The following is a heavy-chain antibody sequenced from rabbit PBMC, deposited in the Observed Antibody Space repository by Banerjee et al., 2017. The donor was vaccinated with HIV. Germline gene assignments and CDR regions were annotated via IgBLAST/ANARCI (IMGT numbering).Heavy chain of an antibody. V-gene: IGHV1S45*01. CDR1: GLDFSNSYW. Sequence: QEQLEESGGDLVKPEGSLTLTCKASGLDFSNSYWICWVRQAPGKGLEWIACTGNGGAYYASWAKGRFTISKTSSTMVTLQMTSLTVADTATYFCARDAGSYDYIDVYFNLWGPGTLVTVS. CDR3: ARDAGSYDYIDVYFNL. J-gene: IGHJ4*01. CDR2: TGNGGA. D-gene: IGHD8-1*01.